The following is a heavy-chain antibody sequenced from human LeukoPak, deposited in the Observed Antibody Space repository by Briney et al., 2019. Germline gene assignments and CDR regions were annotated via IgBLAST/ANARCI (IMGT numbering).Heavy chain of an antibody. J-gene: IGHJ4*02. CDR3: ARVGREGYNFHY. CDR2: INHSGSN. D-gene: IGHD5-24*01. V-gene: IGHV4-34*01. CDR1: GESFSGYY. Sequence: SETLSLTCAVYGESFSGYYWNWVRQPPGKGMEWIGEINHSGSNNYNPSLKSRVTISVDTSKNQFSLKLSSLTAADTAVYYCARVGREGYNFHYWGQGTLVTVSS.